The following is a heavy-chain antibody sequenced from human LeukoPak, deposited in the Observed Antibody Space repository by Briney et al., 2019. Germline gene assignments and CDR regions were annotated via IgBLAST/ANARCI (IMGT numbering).Heavy chain of an antibody. CDR2: ISGSGGST. CDR1: GFTFSSYA. Sequence: SGGSLRLSCAASGFTFSSYAMSWVRQAPGKGLEWVSAISGSGGSTYYADSVKGRFTISRDNSKNTLYLQMNSLRAEDTAVYYCAKDAWYSGSYYGMDVWGQGTTVTVSS. V-gene: IGHV3-23*01. CDR3: AKDAWYSGSYYGMDV. J-gene: IGHJ6*02. D-gene: IGHD1-26*01.